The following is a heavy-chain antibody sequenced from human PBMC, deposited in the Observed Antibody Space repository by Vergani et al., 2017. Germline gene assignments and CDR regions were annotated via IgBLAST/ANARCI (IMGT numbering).Heavy chain of an antibody. V-gene: IGHV4-31*03. CDR1: GGSISSGGYY. CDR2: IYYSGST. CDR3: ARALPSAFWSGYYWGDYFDY. D-gene: IGHD3-3*01. Sequence: QVQLQESGPGLVKPSQTLSLTCTVSGGSISSGGYYWSWIRQPPGKGLEWIVYIYYSGSTYYHPSLKSRVTISVDTSKNQFSLKLSSVTAADTAVYYCARALPSAFWSGYYWGDYFDYWGQGTLVTVSS. J-gene: IGHJ4*02.